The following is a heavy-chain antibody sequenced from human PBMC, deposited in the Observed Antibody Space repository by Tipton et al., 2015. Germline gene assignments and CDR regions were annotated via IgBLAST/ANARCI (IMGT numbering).Heavy chain of an antibody. CDR3: AKDNGGRLVANSRFIDY. J-gene: IGHJ4*02. CDR2: ISASGSLT. Sequence: GSLRLSCAASGFTFNTYALAWVRQAPGRGLEWVSGISASGSLTYYTDSVKGRFTISRDNSRDTLYLQVNSLRPEDTGIYYCAKDNGGRLVANSRFIDYWGQGTLVTVSS. V-gene: IGHV3-23*01. D-gene: IGHD2-15*01. CDR1: GFTFNTYA.